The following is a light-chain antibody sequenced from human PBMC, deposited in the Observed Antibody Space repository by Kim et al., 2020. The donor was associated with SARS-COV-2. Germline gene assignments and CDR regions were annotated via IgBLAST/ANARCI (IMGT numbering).Light chain of an antibody. V-gene: IGKV3-20*01. Sequence: LAPVKRPTLSCMSSQSVSGNYLAWYQQNPGQAPRLLIYGTSTRATGIADRFSGSGSATDFTLTISRLEPEDVAVYYCQQYVSSTGTFGQGTKLAI. J-gene: IGKJ2*01. CDR2: GTS. CDR3: QQYVSSTGT. CDR1: QSVSGNY.